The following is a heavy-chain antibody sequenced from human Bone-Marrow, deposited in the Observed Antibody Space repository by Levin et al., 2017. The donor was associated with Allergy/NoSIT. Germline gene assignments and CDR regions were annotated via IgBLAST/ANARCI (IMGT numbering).Heavy chain of an antibody. CDR3: AKGRGYCSGGSCYSDY. CDR2: ISGSSDST. V-gene: IGHV3-23*01. CDR1: GFTFSSYA. D-gene: IGHD2-15*01. J-gene: IGHJ4*02. Sequence: GESLKISCAASGFTFSSYAMSWVRQAPGKGLEWVSTISGSSDSTYYADSVKGRFTISRDNSKNTLYLQMDSLRAEDTAVYYCAKGRGYCSGGSCYSDYWGQGTLVTVSS.